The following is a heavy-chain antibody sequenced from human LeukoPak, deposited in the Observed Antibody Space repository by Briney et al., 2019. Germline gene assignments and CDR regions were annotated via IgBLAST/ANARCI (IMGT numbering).Heavy chain of an antibody. CDR1: GGSFSGYY. Sequence: SETLSLTCAVYGGSFSGYYWSWIRQPPGKGLEWIGEINHSGSTNYNPSLKSRVTISVDTSKNQFSLKLSSVTAADPAVYYCARKLPPGHRFDYLGQGTLVTVSS. CDR3: ARKLPPGHRFDY. J-gene: IGHJ4*02. CDR2: INHSGST. D-gene: IGHD3-10*01. V-gene: IGHV4-34*01.